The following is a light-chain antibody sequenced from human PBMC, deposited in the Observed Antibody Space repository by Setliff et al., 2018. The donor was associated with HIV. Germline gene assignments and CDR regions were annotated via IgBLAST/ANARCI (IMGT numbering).Light chain of an antibody. CDR2: QAT. V-gene: IGLV2-23*01. CDR3: CSYTRGGTYV. Sequence: QSVLTQPASVSGSPGQSITISCTGTSNDVGRYDLVSWYQQHPARAPKLIIYQATRRPSGVSNRFSGSKSGNVASLTISGLQADDEADYYCCSYTRGGTYVFGTGTKVTVL. CDR1: SNDVGRYDL. J-gene: IGLJ1*01.